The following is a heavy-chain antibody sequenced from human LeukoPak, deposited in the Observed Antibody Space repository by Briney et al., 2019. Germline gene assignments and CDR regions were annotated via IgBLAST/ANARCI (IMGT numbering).Heavy chain of an antibody. CDR3: ARSYYGSGSYYSFDY. CDR1: GGSISTYY. V-gene: IGHV4-59*01. CDR2: IYYSGST. J-gene: IGHJ4*02. Sequence: SETLSLTCTVSGGSISTYYWSWIRQPPGKGLEWIGYIYYSGSTNYNPSLKSRVTISVDTSKSPSSLKLSSVTAADTAVYYCARSYYGSGSYYSFDYWGQGTLVTVSS. D-gene: IGHD3-10*01.